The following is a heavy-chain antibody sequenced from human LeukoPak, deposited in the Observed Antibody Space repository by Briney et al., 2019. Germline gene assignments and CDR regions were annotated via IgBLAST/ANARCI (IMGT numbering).Heavy chain of an antibody. CDR2: IYYSGTT. J-gene: IGHJ6*02. CDR1: GGSISSGGYY. V-gene: IGHV4-61*08. D-gene: IGHD2-15*01. CDR3: ARHLFSGYYSYGMDV. Sequence: SETLSLTCTVSGGSISSGGYYWSWIRQHPGKGLEWIGFIYYSGTTNHNPSLKSRVTISVDTSKNQFSLKLSSVTAADTAVYYCARHLFSGYYSYGMDVWGQGTTVTVSS.